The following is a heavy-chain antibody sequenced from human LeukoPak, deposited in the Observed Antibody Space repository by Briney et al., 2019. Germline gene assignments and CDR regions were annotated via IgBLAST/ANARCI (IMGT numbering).Heavy chain of an antibody. V-gene: IGHV3-7*01. CDR1: GFTFSSYW. J-gene: IGHJ4*02. CDR2: IKQDGSEK. CDR3: ARDRITQAF. D-gene: IGHD3-3*02. Sequence: PEGSLRLSCAASGFTFSSYWMSWVRQAPGKGLERVANIKQDGSEKYYVDSVKGRFTISRDNAKNLLYLQMNSLRAEDTAVYYCARDRITQAFWGQGTLVTVSS.